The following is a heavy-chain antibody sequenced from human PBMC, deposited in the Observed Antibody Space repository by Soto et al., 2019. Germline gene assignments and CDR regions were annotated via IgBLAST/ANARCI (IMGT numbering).Heavy chain of an antibody. J-gene: IGHJ4*02. CDR2: ISSSSSYI. CDR1: GFTFSSYS. CDR3: ARDKDSVVVPAAIDY. D-gene: IGHD2-2*01. V-gene: IGHV3-21*01. Sequence: GGSLRLSCAASGFTFSSYSMNWVRQAPGKGLEWVSSISSSSSYIYYADSVKGRFTISRDNAKNSLYLQMNSLRAEDTAVYYCARDKDSVVVPAAIDYWGQGTLVTVSS.